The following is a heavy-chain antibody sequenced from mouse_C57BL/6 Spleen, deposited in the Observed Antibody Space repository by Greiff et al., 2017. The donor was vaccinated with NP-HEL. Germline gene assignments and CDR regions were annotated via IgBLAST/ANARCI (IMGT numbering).Heavy chain of an antibody. Sequence: EVMLVESGEGLVKPGGSLKLSCAASGFTFSSYAMSWVRQTPEKRLEWVAYISSGGDYIYYADTVKGRFTISRDNARNTLYLQMSSLKSEDTAMYYCTRDEGDYAWYFDVWGTGTTVTVSS. J-gene: IGHJ1*03. CDR2: ISSGGDYI. CDR3: TRDEGDYAWYFDV. V-gene: IGHV5-9-1*02. D-gene: IGHD2-4*01. CDR1: GFTFSSYA.